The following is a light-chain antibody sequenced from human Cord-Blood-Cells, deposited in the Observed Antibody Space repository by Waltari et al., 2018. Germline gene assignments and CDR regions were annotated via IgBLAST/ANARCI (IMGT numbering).Light chain of an antibody. CDR2: EVS. CDR3: SSYTSSSTLA. CDR1: SSDVGGYNY. J-gene: IGLJ2*01. V-gene: IGLV2-14*01. Sequence: QSALTQPASVSGSPGQSITISCTGPSSDVGGYNYVSWYQPHPGKAPKLMIYEVSNRPSGVSNRFSGSKSGNTASLTISGLQAEDEADYYCSSYTSSSTLAFGGGTKLTVL.